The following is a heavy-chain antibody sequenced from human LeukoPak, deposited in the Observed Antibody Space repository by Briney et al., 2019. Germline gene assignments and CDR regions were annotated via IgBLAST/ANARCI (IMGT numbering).Heavy chain of an antibody. D-gene: IGHD3-16*01. CDR3: ARFMLPYFFDY. Sequence: PSETLSLTCTVSGGPISSSSSYWGWIRQPPGKGLEWIGSIYYSGSTYYNPSLKSRVTISVDTSKNQFSLKLNSVTAADTAVFYCARFMLPYFFDYWGQGTLVTVSS. J-gene: IGHJ4*02. CDR2: IYYSGST. V-gene: IGHV4-39*01. CDR1: GGPISSSSSY.